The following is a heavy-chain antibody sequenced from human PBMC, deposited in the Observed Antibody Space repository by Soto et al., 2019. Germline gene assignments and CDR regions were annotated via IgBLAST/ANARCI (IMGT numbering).Heavy chain of an antibody. CDR1: GFTFSSYA. J-gene: IGHJ4*02. CDR2: ISGSGGST. CDR3: ARSYYDYVWGSYRGFDY. Sequence: EVQLLESGGGLVQPGGSLRLSCAASGFTFSSYAMSWVRQAPGKGLEWVSAISGSGGSTYYADSVKGRFTISRDNAKNSLYLQMNSLRAEDTAVYYCARSYYDYVWGSYRGFDYWGQGTLVTVSS. V-gene: IGHV3-23*01. D-gene: IGHD3-16*02.